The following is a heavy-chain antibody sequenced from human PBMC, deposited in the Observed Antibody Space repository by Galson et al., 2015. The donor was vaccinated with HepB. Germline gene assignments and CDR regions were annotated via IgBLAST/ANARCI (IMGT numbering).Heavy chain of an antibody. CDR3: AITYYYDSSGYYIFDY. J-gene: IGHJ4*02. V-gene: IGHV1-2*02. CDR1: GYTFTGYY. Sequence: SVKVSCKASGYTFTGYYMHWVRQAPGQGLEWMGWINPNSGGTNYAQKFQGRVTMTRDTSISTAYMELSRLRSDDTAVYYCAITYYYDSSGYYIFDYWGQGTLVTVSS. CDR2: INPNSGGT. D-gene: IGHD3-22*01.